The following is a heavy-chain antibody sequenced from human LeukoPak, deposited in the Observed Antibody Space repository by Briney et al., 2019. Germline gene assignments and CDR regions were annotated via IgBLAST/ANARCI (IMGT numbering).Heavy chain of an antibody. CDR1: GFTFSSYS. CDR3: ARAPDGDPDY. J-gene: IGHJ4*02. D-gene: IGHD7-27*01. CDR2: ISSSSSYI. Sequence: GGSLRLSCAASGFTFSSYSMNWVRQAPGKGLEWVSSISSSSSYIYYADSVKGRFTISRDNAKNTLYLQMNSLRAEDTAVYYCARAPDGDPDYWGQGTLVTVSS. V-gene: IGHV3-21*01.